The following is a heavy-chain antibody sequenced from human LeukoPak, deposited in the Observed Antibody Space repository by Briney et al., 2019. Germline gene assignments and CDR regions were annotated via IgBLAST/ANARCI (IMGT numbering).Heavy chain of an antibody. D-gene: IGHD6-13*01. CDR3: ARRLSTIAISAANDY. CDR1: GYSFSSYW. Sequence: GESPKISCKGSGYSFSSYWIAWVRQMPGKGLEWMGIIHPGNSETTYNPSFKGHVTMSADKSISTAYLQWSSLEDTDTAKYYCARRLSTIAISAANDYWGQGTLVTVSS. V-gene: IGHV5-51*01. CDR2: IHPGNSET. J-gene: IGHJ4*02.